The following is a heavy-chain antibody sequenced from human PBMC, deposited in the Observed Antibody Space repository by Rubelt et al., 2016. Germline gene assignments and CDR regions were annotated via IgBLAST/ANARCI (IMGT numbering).Heavy chain of an antibody. CDR2: INPSGGST. J-gene: IGHJ4*02. D-gene: IGHD3-10*01. CDR1: GYTFTSYY. V-gene: IGHV1-46*01. CDR3: ARVGFYYDSGSYVD. Sequence: QVQLVQSGAEVKKPGASVKVSCKASGYTFTSYYMHWVRQAPGQGLEWMGIINPSGGSTTYEQKFQGRVTMTRDTSTSTGYMDLSSLRCEDTAVYYCARVGFYYDSGSYVDWGQGTLVTVSS.